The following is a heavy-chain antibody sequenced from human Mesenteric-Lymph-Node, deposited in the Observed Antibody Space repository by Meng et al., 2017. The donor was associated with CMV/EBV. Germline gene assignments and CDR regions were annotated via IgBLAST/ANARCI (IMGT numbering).Heavy chain of an antibody. J-gene: IGHJ4*02. CDR2: INPDSGAT. D-gene: IGHD4-23*01. CDR1: GYTFTGYY. Sequence: ASVKVSCKASGYTFTGYYIHWVRQAPGQGLEWMGWINPDSGATNSAQKFQARVTMTRDTSISTAYMELRRLRSDDTAIFYCARVPSMVVTRRYFDYWGQGTQVTVSS. CDR3: ARVPSMVVTRRYFDY. V-gene: IGHV1-2*02.